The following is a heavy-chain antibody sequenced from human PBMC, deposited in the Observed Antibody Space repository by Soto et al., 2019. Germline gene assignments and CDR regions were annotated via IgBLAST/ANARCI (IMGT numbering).Heavy chain of an antibody. CDR2: IYYSGST. CDR1: GGSISSSSYY. V-gene: IGHV4-39*01. J-gene: IGHJ6*02. Sequence: SETLSLTCTVSGGSISSSSYYWGWIRQPPGKGLEWIGSIYYSGSTYYNPSLRGRVTISVDTSKNQFSLKLSSVTAADTAVYYCARHTTPDYDFWSGYYPSYYYYYGMDVWGQGTTVTVSS. D-gene: IGHD3-3*01. CDR3: ARHTTPDYDFWSGYYPSYYYYYGMDV.